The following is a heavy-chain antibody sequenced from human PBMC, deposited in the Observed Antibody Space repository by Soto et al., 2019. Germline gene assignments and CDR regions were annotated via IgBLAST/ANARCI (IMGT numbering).Heavy chain of an antibody. CDR3: ARDRYGLDV. V-gene: IGHV4-59*12. Sequence: PETLSLTGTVPVGSIGGFYWSWIRQPPGKGLEWIGYIYYSGSTNYSPSLESRVTISVDTSKNQFSLKLTSLSAADTAVYFCARDRYGLDVWGQGTTVTVSS. CDR2: IYYSGST. CDR1: VGSIGGFY. J-gene: IGHJ6*02.